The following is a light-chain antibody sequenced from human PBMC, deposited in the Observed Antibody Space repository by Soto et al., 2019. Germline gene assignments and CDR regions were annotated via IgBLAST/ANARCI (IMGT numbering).Light chain of an antibody. CDR3: AAWDDRLNGVV. CDR1: SSKIGSKT. Sequence: QSVLTQPPSASGTPGQRVTISCSGSSSKIGSKTVNWYQQLPGTAPKLLIYSNNQRPSGVPDRFSGSKSGTSASLALSGLQSEDGGDYYCAAWDDRLNGVVFGGGTKLTVL. J-gene: IGLJ2*01. CDR2: SNN. V-gene: IGLV1-44*01.